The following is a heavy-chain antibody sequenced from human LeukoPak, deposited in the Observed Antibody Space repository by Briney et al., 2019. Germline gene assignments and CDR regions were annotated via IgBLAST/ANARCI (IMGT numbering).Heavy chain of an antibody. CDR2: ISSSSSYI. D-gene: IGHD2-2*01. CDR3: ARDPPSAVPAATDAFDI. CDR1: GFTFSSYS. V-gene: IGHV3-21*01. J-gene: IGHJ3*02. Sequence: GGSLRLSCAASGFTFSSYSMNWVRQVPGKGLEWVSSISSSSSYIYYADSVKGRFTISRDNAKNSLYLQMSSLRAEDTAVYYCARDPPSAVPAATDAFDIWGQGTMVTVSS.